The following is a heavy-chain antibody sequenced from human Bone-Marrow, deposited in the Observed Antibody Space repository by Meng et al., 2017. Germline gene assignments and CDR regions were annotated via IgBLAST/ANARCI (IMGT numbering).Heavy chain of an antibody. V-gene: IGHV3-15*01. D-gene: IGHD3-3*01. Sequence: GESLKISCAASGFTFSNAWMSWVRQAPGKGLEWVGRIKSKTDGGTTDYAAPVKGRFTISRDDSKNTLYLQMNSLKTEDTAVYYCAILGNYYYYGMDVWGQGTTVTVSS. CDR3: AILGNYYYYGMDV. CDR2: IKSKTDGGTT. CDR1: GFTFSNAW. J-gene: IGHJ6*02.